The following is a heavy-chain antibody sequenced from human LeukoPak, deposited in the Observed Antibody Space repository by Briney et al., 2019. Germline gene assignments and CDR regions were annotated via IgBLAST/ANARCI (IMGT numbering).Heavy chain of an antibody. D-gene: IGHD2-2*01. CDR2: INPNSGGT. Sequence: ASVKVSCKASGYTFTGYYMDWVRQAPGQGLEWMGWINPNSGGTNYAQKFQGRVTMTRDTSISTAYMELSRLRSDDTAVYYCARDHYCSSTSCYAGYWGQGTLVTVSS. CDR1: GYTFTGYY. J-gene: IGHJ4*02. CDR3: ARDHYCSSTSCYAGY. V-gene: IGHV1-2*02.